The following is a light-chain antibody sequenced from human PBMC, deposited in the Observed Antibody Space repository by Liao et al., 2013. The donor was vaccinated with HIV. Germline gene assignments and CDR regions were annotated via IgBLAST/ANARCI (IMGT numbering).Light chain of an antibody. CDR3: QAWDSSTVV. CDR1: KLGEKY. V-gene: IGLV3-1*01. J-gene: IGLJ3*02. CDR2: EDN. Sequence: SYDLTQAPSVSVSPGQTATITCSGDKLGEKYASWYQQKPGQSPIMVIYEDNKRASGIPERFSGSNSGNTATLTISGTQAMDEADYYCQAWDSSTVVFGGGTKLTVL.